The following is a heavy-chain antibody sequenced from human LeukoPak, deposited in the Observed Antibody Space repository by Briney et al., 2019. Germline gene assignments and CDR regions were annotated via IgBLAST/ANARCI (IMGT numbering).Heavy chain of an antibody. CDR1: GFTFSSYW. CDR2: INGDGSST. V-gene: IGHV3-74*01. Sequence: GGSLRLSCAASGFTFSSYWMHWVRQAPGKGLVWVSRINGDGSSTSYADSVKGRFTISRDNAKNTLYLQMNSLRAEDTAVYYCARSTVPAVPFDIWGQGTMVTVSS. CDR3: ARSTVPAVPFDI. D-gene: IGHD2-2*01. J-gene: IGHJ3*02.